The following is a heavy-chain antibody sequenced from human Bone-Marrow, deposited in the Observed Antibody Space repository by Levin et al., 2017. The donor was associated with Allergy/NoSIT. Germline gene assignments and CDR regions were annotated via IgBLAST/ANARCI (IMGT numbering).Heavy chain of an antibody. V-gene: IGHV3-33*01. CDR3: ARDPGTTGTNNYYYGMDV. Sequence: PGGSLRLSCAASGFTFSSYGMHWVRQAPGKGLEWVAVIWYDGSNKYYADSVKGRFTISRDNSKNTLYLQMNSLRAEDTAVYYCARDPGTTGTNNYYYGMDVWGQGTTVTVSS. D-gene: IGHD1-1*01. J-gene: IGHJ6*02. CDR2: IWYDGSNK. CDR1: GFTFSSYG.